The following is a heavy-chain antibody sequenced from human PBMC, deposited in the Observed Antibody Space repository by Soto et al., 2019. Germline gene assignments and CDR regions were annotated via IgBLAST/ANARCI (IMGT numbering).Heavy chain of an antibody. J-gene: IGHJ3*01. Sequence: PSETLSLTCAVSGGSISSGGYSWSWIRQPPGKGLEWIGYIYHSGSTYYNPSLKSRVTISGDRSKNQFSLKLSSVTAADTAVYYCARDRLYGRYAFDLWGQGTIVTVSS. D-gene: IGHD2-8*01. CDR2: IYHSGST. CDR3: ARDRLYGRYAFDL. V-gene: IGHV4-30-2*01. CDR1: GGSISSGGYS.